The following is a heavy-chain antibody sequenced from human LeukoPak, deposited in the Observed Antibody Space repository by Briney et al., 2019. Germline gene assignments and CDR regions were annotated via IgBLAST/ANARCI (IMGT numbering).Heavy chain of an antibody. V-gene: IGHV3-9*01. J-gene: IGHJ3*02. CDR3: VKDLRLDLHLDTFHI. CDR2: ISWDSSNS. CDR1: GFTFDDYA. D-gene: IGHD1-7*01. Sequence: PGGSPRLSCAASGFTFDDYAMHWVRQAPGKGLEWVSSISWDSSNSVYADSVKGRFSITRDNAKSSLYLHMNSLTPADTAVYYCVKDLRLDLHLDTFHIWGQGTMVTVS.